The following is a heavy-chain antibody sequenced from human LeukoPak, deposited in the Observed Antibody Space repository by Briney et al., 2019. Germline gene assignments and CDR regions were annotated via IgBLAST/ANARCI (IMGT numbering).Heavy chain of an antibody. Sequence: GESLKISCKGSGYSFTSYWISWVRQMPGKGVEWMGRIDPSDSYTNYSPSFQGHVTISADKSISTAYLQWSSLKASDTAMYYCVRLGELSALLWGQGTMVTVSS. CDR2: IDPSDSYT. CDR1: GYSFTSYW. CDR3: VRLGELSALL. D-gene: IGHD3-16*02. J-gene: IGHJ3*01. V-gene: IGHV5-10-1*01.